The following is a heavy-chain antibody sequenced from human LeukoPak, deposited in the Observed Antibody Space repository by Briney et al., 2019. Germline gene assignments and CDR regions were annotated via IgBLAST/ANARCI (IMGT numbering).Heavy chain of an antibody. CDR1: GFTFSNYA. Sequence: GGSLRLSCAASGFTFSNYAMHWVRQAPGKGLEWVALISHDGSSEYYGDSMKGRFTISRDNSRNTFYLQMNSLRAEDTAVYYCAKMLYSSSSEALYYYYYGMDVWGQGTTVTVSS. CDR3: AKMLYSSSSEALYYYYYGMDV. V-gene: IGHV3-30*18. D-gene: IGHD6-6*01. CDR2: ISHDGSSE. J-gene: IGHJ6*02.